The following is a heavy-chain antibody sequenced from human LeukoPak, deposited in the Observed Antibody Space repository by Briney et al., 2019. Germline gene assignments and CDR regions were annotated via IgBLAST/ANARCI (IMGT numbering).Heavy chain of an antibody. V-gene: IGHV3-30*03. D-gene: IGHD6-6*01. CDR1: GFTFSSYG. CDR3: VSQLVHGFDY. CDR2: ISYDGSNK. J-gene: IGHJ4*02. Sequence: QPGRSLRLSCAASGFTFSSYGMHWVRQAPGRGLEWVALISYDGSNKYYADSVKGRFTISRDNSKNTLYLQMNSLRAEDTAVYSCVSQLVHGFDYRGQGTLVTVSS.